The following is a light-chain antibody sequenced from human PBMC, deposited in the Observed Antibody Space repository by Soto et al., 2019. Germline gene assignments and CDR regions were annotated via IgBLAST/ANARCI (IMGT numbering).Light chain of an antibody. CDR3: QQYGSSGT. CDR2: GAS. Sequence: EIVLTQSPGTLSLSPGERATLSCRASQSISSFLAWYQQKPGQAPRLLIYGASNRATGIPARFSGSGSGTDFTLTISRLEPEDFAVYYCQQYGSSGTFGQGTKVDIK. J-gene: IGKJ1*01. V-gene: IGKV3-20*01. CDR1: QSISSF.